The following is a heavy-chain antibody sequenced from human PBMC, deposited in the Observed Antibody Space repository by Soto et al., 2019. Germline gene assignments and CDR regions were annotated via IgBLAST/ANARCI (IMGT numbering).Heavy chain of an antibody. V-gene: IGHV5-51*01. Sequence: PGESLKIFWYSSGYSFTSSCLGWVRPVPGKGLEGMGIIYPGDCDTRYRPSFQGQVTISADKSLRTTFLPWSSLEASDPAMYYWASDCGQQPSAAFDYWGQGTLVTVSS. CDR1: GYSFTSSC. D-gene: IGHD6-13*01. CDR2: IYPGDCDT. CDR3: ASDCGQQPSAAFDY. J-gene: IGHJ4*02.